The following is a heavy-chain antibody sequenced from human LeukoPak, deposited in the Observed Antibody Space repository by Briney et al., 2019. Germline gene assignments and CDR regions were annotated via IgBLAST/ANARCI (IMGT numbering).Heavy chain of an antibody. D-gene: IGHD2-2*01. J-gene: IGHJ3*01. V-gene: IGHV1-69*05. CDR1: GDILRTYA. Sequence: SVKVSCKASGDILRTYALSWVRQVPGQGLEWMGGIIPLFGTANYAQRFQGRLTISTDDSTTTAYMELSGLTSGDTAVYYCARSKLPAALIDAFHFWGQGTLVTVSS. CDR3: ARSKLPAALIDAFHF. CDR2: IIPLFGTA.